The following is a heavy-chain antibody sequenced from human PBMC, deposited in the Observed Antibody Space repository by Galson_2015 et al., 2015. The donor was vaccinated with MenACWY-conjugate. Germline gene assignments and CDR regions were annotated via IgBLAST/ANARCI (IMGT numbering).Heavy chain of an antibody. Sequence: PALVKPTQTLTLTCSLSGFSISANGMRVSWIRQPPGKALEWLARIDWNDDKYYSTFLKTRLTISQDTSKNQVVHTMTNMDPMDTATYYCARTTNGNYFYDYYMDVWGKGTTVTVSS. D-gene: IGHD4-23*01. V-gene: IGHV2-70*04. J-gene: IGHJ6*03. CDR2: IDWNDDK. CDR3: ARTTNGNYFYDYYMDV. CDR1: GFSISANGMR.